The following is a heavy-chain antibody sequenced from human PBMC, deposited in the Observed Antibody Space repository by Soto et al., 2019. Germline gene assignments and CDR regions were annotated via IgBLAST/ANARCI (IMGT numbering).Heavy chain of an antibody. CDR2: INPNSGGT. J-gene: IGHJ3*02. CDR1: GYTCTGCY. D-gene: IGHD2-8*01. Sequence: ASVRVACKPSGYTCTGCYMHYVLQAPGQGLDWMGWINPNSGGTNYAQKFQGRVTMTRDTSISTAYMELSRLRSDDTAVYYCARPEGYCTNGVCANDAAFAIWGHGTMVTVSS. CDR3: ARPEGYCTNGVCANDAAFAI. V-gene: IGHV1-2*02.